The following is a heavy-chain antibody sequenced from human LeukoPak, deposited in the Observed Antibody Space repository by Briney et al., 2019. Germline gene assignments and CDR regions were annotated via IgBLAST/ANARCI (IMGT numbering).Heavy chain of an antibody. D-gene: IGHD6-13*01. CDR3: ARDLEYSSSWDY. CDR2: INPSGGST. CDR1: GYTLTTYF. J-gene: IGHJ4*02. Sequence: ASVKVSCKASGYTLTTYFMHWVRQAPGQGLEWMGVINPSGGSTIYAQKFHGRVTMTRDTSTSTVYMELSSLRSEDTAVYYCARDLEYSSSWDYWGQGTLVTVSS. V-gene: IGHV1-46*01.